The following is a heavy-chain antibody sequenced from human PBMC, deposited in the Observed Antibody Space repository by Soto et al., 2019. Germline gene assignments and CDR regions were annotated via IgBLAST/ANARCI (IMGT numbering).Heavy chain of an antibody. V-gene: IGHV1-69*01. Sequence: QVQLVQSGAEVKKPGSSVKVSCKASGGTFSSYSINWVRQAPGQGLEWMGVSIPIFGTANYAQKFQGRVTITADESTSTAYMELSSLRSEDTAVYYCARDGGRHSGGIDYWGHGTLVTVSS. CDR3: ARDGGRHSGGIDY. CDR1: GGTFSSYS. J-gene: IGHJ4*01. D-gene: IGHD1-26*01. CDR2: SIPIFGTA.